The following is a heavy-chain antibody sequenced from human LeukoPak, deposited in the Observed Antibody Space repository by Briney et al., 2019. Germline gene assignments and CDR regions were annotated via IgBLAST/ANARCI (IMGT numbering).Heavy chain of an antibody. CDR1: GGSISSYY. V-gene: IGHV4-59*01. J-gene: IGHJ5*02. D-gene: IGHD6-19*01. CDR2: IYYSGGT. Sequence: SETLSLTCTVSGGSISSYYWSWIQQPPGKGLEWIGYIYYSGGTNYNPSLKSRVTISVDTSKNQFSLKLSSVTAADTAVYYCARAAPRYSSANWFDPWGQGTLVTVSS. CDR3: ARAAPRYSSANWFDP.